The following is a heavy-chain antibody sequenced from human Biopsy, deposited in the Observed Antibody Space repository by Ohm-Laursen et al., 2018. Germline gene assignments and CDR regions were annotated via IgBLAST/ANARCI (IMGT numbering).Heavy chain of an antibody. J-gene: IGHJ6*02. Sequence: GTLSLTSPVSGCSISSVYWSWILQTPGKGRVCIVYIYYSGSTNYNPSLKSRVTISVDTSKNQFSLRLNSVTAADTSVYYCARATNSTGWPYYYFYGMDVWGQGTTVTVSS. CDR2: IYYSGST. V-gene: IGHV4-59*01. CDR3: ARATNSTGWPYYYFYGMDV. CDR1: GCSISSVY. D-gene: IGHD2/OR15-2a*01.